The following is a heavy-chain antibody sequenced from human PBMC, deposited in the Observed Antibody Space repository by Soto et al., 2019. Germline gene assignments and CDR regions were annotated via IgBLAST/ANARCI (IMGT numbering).Heavy chain of an antibody. CDR3: AKVYSSGSYFPDY. CDR1: GGSFSDHY. D-gene: IGHD3-22*01. CDR2: INHSGST. Sequence: SETLSLTCAVYGGSFSDHYWSWIRQTPGKGLEWIGEINHSGSTNYNPSFKSRVTISVDTSKNQFSLYLRAEDTAVYSCAKVYSSGSYFPDYWGQGTLVTVSS. V-gene: IGHV4-34*01. J-gene: IGHJ4*02.